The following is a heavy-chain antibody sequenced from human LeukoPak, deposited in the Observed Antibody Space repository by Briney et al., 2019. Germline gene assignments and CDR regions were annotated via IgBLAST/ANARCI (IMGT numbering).Heavy chain of an antibody. J-gene: IGHJ6*03. D-gene: IGHD5-12*01. CDR3: ASLQVDYSGYDYHYMDV. Sequence: GGSLRLSCAASGFTFSSYWMHWVRQAPGKGLVWVSRINSDGSSTSYADSVKGRFTISRDNAKNTLYLQMNSLRAEDTAVYYCASLQVDYSGYDYHYMDVWGKGATGTVSS. CDR2: INSDGSST. V-gene: IGHV3-74*01. CDR1: GFTFSSYW.